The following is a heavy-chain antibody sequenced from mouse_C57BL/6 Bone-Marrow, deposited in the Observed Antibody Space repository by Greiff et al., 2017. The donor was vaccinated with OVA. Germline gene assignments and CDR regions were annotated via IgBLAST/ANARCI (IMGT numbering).Heavy chain of an antibody. CDR2: IWTGGGT. Sequence: VHLVESGPGLVAPSQSLSITCTVSGFSLTSYAISWVRPPPGKGLEWLGVIWTGGGTNYNSALKSRLSISKDNSKSQVCLRMNSLQTDDTARYYCARTGSAFAYWGQGTLVTVSA. CDR3: ARTGSAFAY. J-gene: IGHJ3*01. D-gene: IGHD4-1*01. CDR1: GFSLTSYA. V-gene: IGHV2-9-1*01.